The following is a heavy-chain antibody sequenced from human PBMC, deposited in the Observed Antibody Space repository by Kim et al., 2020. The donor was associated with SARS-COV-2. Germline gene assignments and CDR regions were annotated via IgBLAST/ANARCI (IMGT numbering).Heavy chain of an antibody. CDR3: ARGGHVKFDT. CDR1: GYTFTSYA. D-gene: IGHD3-16*01. CDR2: INTYTGNP. V-gene: IGHV7-4-1*02. Sequence: ASVKVSCEAAGYTFTSYAMNWVRQAPGQGLEWMGWINTYTGNPTYVQGFTGRFVLSLDTSVSTAYLQISNLKTDDTAFYYCARGGHVKFDTWGQGTLGTV. J-gene: IGHJ5*02.